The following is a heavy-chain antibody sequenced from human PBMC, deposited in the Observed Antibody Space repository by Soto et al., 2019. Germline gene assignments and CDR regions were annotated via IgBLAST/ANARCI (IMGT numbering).Heavy chain of an antibody. Sequence: GESLKISCKGSGYSFTSYWISWVCQMPGKGLEWMGRIDPSDSYTNYSPSFQGHVTISADKSISTAYLQWSSLKASDTAMYYCARLRFWSGYYTGPRNYYYYYGMDVWGQGTTVTVS. CDR3: ARLRFWSGYYTGPRNYYYYYGMDV. CDR2: IDPSDSYT. CDR1: GYSFTSYW. J-gene: IGHJ6*02. V-gene: IGHV5-10-1*01. D-gene: IGHD3-3*01.